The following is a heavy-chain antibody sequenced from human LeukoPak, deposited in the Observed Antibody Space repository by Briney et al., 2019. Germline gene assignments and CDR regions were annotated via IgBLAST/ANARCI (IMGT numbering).Heavy chain of an antibody. Sequence: PGGSLRLSCAASGFTFSTYTMSWVRQAPGKGLEWVSAISGSGGSTDYADSVKGRFTISRDNSKNTVYLQMNSLRAEDTAVYYCAKDAKKGPPIPVYDYVWGSYRSYSWFDPWGQGTLVTVSS. V-gene: IGHV3-23*01. CDR3: AKDAKKGPPIPVYDYVWGSYRSYSWFDP. D-gene: IGHD3-16*02. J-gene: IGHJ5*02. CDR2: ISGSGGST. CDR1: GFTFSTYT.